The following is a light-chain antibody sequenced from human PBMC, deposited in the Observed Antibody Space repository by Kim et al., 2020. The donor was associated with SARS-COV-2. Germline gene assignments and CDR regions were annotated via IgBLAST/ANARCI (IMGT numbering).Light chain of an antibody. V-gene: IGLV1-47*01. CDR2: RNN. CDR3: ASWDDSLSGLV. J-gene: IGLJ2*01. CDR1: SSNSGSDY. Sequence: GQSVTISCSGSSSNSGSDYAYWYQQLPGTAPKVLIYRNNQRPSGVPDRFSGSKSDTSASLAISGLRSEDEGDYYCASWDDSLSGLVFGGGTQLTVL.